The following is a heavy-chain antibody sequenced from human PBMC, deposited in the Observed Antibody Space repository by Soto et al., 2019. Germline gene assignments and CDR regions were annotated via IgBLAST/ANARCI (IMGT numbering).Heavy chain of an antibody. CDR1: GGTFSSYT. J-gene: IGHJ4*02. CDR2: IIPILGIA. D-gene: IGHD3-10*01. CDR3: AREGYGSGIGY. V-gene: IGHV1-69*04. Sequence: SVKGSCQASGGTFSSYTISWVRQAPGQGLEWMGRIIPILGIANYAQKFQGRVTITADKSTSTAYMELSSLRSEDTAVYYCAREGYGSGIGYWGQGTLVTVSS.